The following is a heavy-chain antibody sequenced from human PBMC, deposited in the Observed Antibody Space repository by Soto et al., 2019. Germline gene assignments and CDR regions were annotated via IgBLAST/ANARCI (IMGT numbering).Heavy chain of an antibody. D-gene: IGHD1-26*01. V-gene: IGHV4-39*01. CDR1: GGSISSTSYY. CDR2: IYYSGRT. J-gene: IGHJ4*02. CDR3: ARIVGATYCDY. Sequence: LETLSLTCTVSGGSISSTSYYWGWIRQPPGKGLEWIGSIYYSGRTYYNPSLKSRLTISVDTSKNQLSLKVTSVTAADTAVYYCARIVGATYCDYWGQGTLVTVSS.